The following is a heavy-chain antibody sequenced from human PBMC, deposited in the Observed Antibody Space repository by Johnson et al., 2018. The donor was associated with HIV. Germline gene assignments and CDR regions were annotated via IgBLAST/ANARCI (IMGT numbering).Heavy chain of an antibody. CDR2: IKRKTDGKTI. CDR3: TTDVPGGPYYNAFDI. V-gene: IGHV3-15*01. J-gene: IGHJ3*02. D-gene: IGHD1-26*01. Sequence: VQLVESGGGLVKPGGSLRLSCAASGFTFPNAWMHWVRQAPGEGLAWVGRIKRKTDGKTIDYAAPVNGRFTISRDDSKNTLYLQMNSLKTEDMAVYYCTTDVPGGPYYNAFDIWGQGTMVTVSS. CDR1: GFTFPNAW.